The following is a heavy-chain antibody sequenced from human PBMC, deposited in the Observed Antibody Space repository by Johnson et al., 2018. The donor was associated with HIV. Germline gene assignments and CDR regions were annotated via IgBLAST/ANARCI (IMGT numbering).Heavy chain of an antibody. Sequence: QVQLVESGGGVVQPGGSLRLSCAASGFTFSSYGMHWVRQAPGKGLEWVSGISWNSGSIGYADSVKDRFTISRDKAKSTLYLQMNSLRSEDTAVYYCAKLPGSGYYLYSFDIWGQGAMFTVSS. J-gene: IGHJ3*02. V-gene: IGHV3-NL1*01. CDR1: GFTFSSYG. CDR2: ISWNSGSI. D-gene: IGHD3-22*01. CDR3: AKLPGSGYYLYSFDI.